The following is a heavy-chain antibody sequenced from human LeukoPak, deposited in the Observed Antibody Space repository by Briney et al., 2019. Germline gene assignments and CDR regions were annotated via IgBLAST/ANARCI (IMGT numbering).Heavy chain of an antibody. CDR1: GGSISSSTYY. Sequence: KASETLSLTCTVSGGSISSSTYYWGWIRQPPGKGLEWIGNIYYSGNAYHNPSLKSRVTISVDTSKNQFSLRLSSVTAADTAVYYCASVRRGFGELSKYYSYYYMDVWGKGTTVTISS. V-gene: IGHV4-39*01. D-gene: IGHD3-10*01. J-gene: IGHJ6*03. CDR2: IYYSGNA. CDR3: ASVRRGFGELSKYYSYYYMDV.